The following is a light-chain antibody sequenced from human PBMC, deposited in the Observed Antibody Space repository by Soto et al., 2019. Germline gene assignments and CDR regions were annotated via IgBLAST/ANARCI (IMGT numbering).Light chain of an antibody. CDR2: AAS. V-gene: IGKV1-9*01. Sequence: IQLTQSPSSLSASVGDRVTITCRASQGISSYLAWYQQKPGKAPKLLIYAASTLQSGVPSRFSGSGSGTDFTLTISSLQPEDFAVYYCQRYGSSVTWTFGQGTKLEIK. CDR1: QGISSY. CDR3: QRYGSSVTWT. J-gene: IGKJ1*01.